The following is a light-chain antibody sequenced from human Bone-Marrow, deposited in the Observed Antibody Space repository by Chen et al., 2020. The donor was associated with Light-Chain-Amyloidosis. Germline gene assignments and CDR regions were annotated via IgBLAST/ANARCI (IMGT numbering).Light chain of an antibody. Sequence: SSELTQPPSVSVSPGQTARFTCSGDDLPTKYAYWYQQKPGQAPVLVIHRDTERPSGISERFSGSSSGTTATLTISGVQAEDEDDYHCQSADSSGTYEVIFGGGTKLTVL. V-gene: IGLV3-25*03. CDR3: QSADSSGTYEVI. J-gene: IGLJ2*01. CDR2: RDT. CDR1: DLPTKY.